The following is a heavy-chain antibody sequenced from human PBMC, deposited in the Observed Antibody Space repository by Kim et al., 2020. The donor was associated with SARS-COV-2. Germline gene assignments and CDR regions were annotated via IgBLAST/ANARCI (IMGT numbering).Heavy chain of an antibody. CDR1: GGSISSSSYY. Sequence: SETLSLTCTVSGGSISSSSYYWGWIRQPPGKGLEWIGSIYYSGSTYYNPSLKSRVTISVDTSKNQFSLKLSSVTAADTAVYYCARTSGASVPGGGDYYGMDVWGQGTTVTVSS. J-gene: IGHJ6*02. D-gene: IGHD1-26*01. CDR3: ARTSGASVPGGGDYYGMDV. CDR2: IYYSGST. V-gene: IGHV4-39*07.